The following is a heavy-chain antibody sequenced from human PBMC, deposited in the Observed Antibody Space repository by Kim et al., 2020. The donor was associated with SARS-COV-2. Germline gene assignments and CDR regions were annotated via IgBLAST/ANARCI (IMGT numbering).Heavy chain of an antibody. CDR1: GGTFSSYA. D-gene: IGHD3-10*01. V-gene: IGHV1-69*06. CDR3: AREIKDYYGSGSYGGYYFDY. Sequence: SVKVSCKASGGTFSSYAISWVRQAPGQGLEWMGGIIPIFGTANYAQKFQGRVTITADKSTSTAYMELSSLRSEDTAVYYCAREIKDYYGSGSYGGYYFDYWGQGTLVTVSS. CDR2: IIPIFGTA. J-gene: IGHJ4*02.